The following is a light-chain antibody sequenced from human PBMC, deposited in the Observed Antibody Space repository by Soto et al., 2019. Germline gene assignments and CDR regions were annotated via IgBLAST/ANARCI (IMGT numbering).Light chain of an antibody. J-gene: IGLJ3*02. Sequence: QSALTQPASVSGSPGQSITISCTGTSSDVGGYNYVSWYQQHPGKAPKVMIYEVSNRPSGVSNRFPGSKSGNTASLTISGLQVEDEADYYCSSYTSSSTWVFGGGTKLTVL. CDR3: SSYTSSSTWV. V-gene: IGLV2-14*01. CDR2: EVS. CDR1: SSDVGGYNY.